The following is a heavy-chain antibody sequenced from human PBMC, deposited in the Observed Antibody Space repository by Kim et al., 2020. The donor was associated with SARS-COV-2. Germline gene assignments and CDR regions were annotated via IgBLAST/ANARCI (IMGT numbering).Heavy chain of an antibody. J-gene: IGHJ6*02. CDR3: AKGRYGSGSYYNVHYYYGMDV. CDR2: IWYDGSNK. Sequence: GGSLRLSCAASGFTFSSYGMHWVRQAPGKGLEWVAVIWYDGSNKYYADSVKGRFTISRDNSKNTLYLQMNSLRAEDTAVYYCAKGRYGSGSYYNVHYYYGMDVWGQGTTVTVSS. CDR1: GFTFSSYG. V-gene: IGHV3-33*06. D-gene: IGHD3-10*01.